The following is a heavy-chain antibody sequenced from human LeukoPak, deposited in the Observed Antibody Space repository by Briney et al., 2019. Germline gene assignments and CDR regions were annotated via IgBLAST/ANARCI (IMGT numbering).Heavy chain of an antibody. Sequence: GGSLRLSCAASGFTFSSFDMHWVRQTTGKGLEWVSAIGSAGDTYYPDSVKGRFTVSRENAKNSLYLQMNSLRAGDTAVYYCAKRHPLSSYYGLDVWGLGTTVTVSS. CDR2: IGSAGDT. J-gene: IGHJ6*02. CDR3: AKRHPLSSYYGLDV. V-gene: IGHV3-13*04. D-gene: IGHD2-2*01. CDR1: GFTFSSFD.